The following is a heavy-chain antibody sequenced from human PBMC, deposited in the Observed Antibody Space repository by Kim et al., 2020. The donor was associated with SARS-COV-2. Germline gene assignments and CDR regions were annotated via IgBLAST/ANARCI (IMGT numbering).Heavy chain of an antibody. CDR2: INHSGGT. CDR1: GGSFSGYY. Sequence: SETLSLTCAVYGGSFSGYYWSWIRQPPGRGLEWMGEINHSGGTNNNPSLKSRVTISVDTSKNQFSLKLSSVTAAATAVYYCWRGIQLWSSHDYYYGMDV. J-gene: IGHJ6*01. CDR3: WRGIQLWSSHDYYYGMDV. V-gene: IGHV4-34*01. D-gene: IGHD5-18*01.